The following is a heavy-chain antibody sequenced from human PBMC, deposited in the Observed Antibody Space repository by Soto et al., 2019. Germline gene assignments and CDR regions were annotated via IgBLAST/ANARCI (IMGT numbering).Heavy chain of an antibody. CDR3: VRKNPGTRPFDY. CDR1: GFTFDTYA. V-gene: IGHV3-23*01. Sequence: GGSLRLSCAASGFTFDTYAMDWVRQAPGKGLAWVSAIGTDSNTYYADSVKGRFTISRDNSRTTLYLQMNSLRAEDTALYYCVRKNPGTRPFDYWGQGTLVTVSS. J-gene: IGHJ4*01. CDR2: IGTDSNT.